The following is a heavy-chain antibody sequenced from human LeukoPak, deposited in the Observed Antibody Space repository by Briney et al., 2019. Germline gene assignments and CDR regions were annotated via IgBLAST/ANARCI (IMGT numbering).Heavy chain of an antibody. CDR2: INSDSRIT. Sequence: PGGCLRLSRAGSGFTFNTQNMNWVRQAPGKGLEWVAYINSDSRITYYTDSVKGRFTISRDNSKNTLYLQVNSLRAEDTAVYYCASGSAKFSTRRFDYWGQGTLVTVSS. V-gene: IGHV3-48*01. CDR1: GFTFNTQN. CDR3: ASGSAKFSTRRFDY. J-gene: IGHJ4*02.